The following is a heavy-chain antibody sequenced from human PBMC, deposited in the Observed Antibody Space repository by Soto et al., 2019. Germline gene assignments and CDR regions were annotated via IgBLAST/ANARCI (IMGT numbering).Heavy chain of an antibody. D-gene: IGHD3-3*01. CDR2: FDPEDGET. CDR3: APPSRFWSGYPYYFDY. V-gene: IGHV1-24*01. CDR1: GYTLTELS. Sequence: GASVKVSCKVSGYTLTELSMHWVRQAPGKGLEWMGGFDPEDGETIYAQKFQGRVTMTEDTSTDTAYMELSSLRSEDTAVYYCAPPSRFWSGYPYYFDYWGQGTLVTVSS. J-gene: IGHJ4*02.